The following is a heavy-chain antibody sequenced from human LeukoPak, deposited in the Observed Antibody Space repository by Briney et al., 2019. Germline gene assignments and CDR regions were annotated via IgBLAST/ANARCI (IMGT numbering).Heavy chain of an antibody. D-gene: IGHD2-15*01. V-gene: IGHV3-23*01. CDR3: AKSRSAVAATRESLDY. CDR1: GFTFSSYA. Sequence: PGGSLRLSCAASGFTFSSYAMSWVRQAPGKGLEWVSAISGSGGNTYYADSVKGRFTISRDNSKNTLYLQMNSLRAEDTAVYYCAKSRSAVAATRESLDYWGQGTLVTVSS. CDR2: ISGSGGNT. J-gene: IGHJ4*02.